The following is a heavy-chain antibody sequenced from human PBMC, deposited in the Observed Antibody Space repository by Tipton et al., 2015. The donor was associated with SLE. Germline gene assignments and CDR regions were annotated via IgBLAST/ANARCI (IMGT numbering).Heavy chain of an antibody. Sequence: SLRLSCAASGFTFSNYAMSWVRQAPGKGLEWVSFISGGGGSTYYADSVKGRFTISRDNSKSTLYLQMNSLRAEDTAVYYCAKDRYCSGGTCFSSYFDYGGQGTLVTVSS. CDR2: ISGGGGST. CDR3: AKDRYCSGGTCFSSYFDY. J-gene: IGHJ4*02. V-gene: IGHV3-23*01. CDR1: GFTFSNYA. D-gene: IGHD2-15*01.